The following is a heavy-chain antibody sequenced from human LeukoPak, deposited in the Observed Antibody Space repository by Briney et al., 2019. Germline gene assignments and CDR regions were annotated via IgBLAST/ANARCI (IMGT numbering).Heavy chain of an antibody. J-gene: IGHJ5*02. CDR3: ARGDIVVVPAAYNWFDP. Sequence: ASVKVSCKASGYTFTGYYMHWVRQAPGQGLEWMGWINPNSGGTNYAQKFQGRVTMTRDTSISTTYMELSRLRSDDTAVYYCARGDIVVVPAAYNWFDPWGRGTLVTVSS. CDR2: INPNSGGT. V-gene: IGHV1-2*02. CDR1: GYTFTGYY. D-gene: IGHD2-2*01.